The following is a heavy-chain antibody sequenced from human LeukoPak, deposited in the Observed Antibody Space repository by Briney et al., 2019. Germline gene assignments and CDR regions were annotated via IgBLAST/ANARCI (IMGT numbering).Heavy chain of an antibody. V-gene: IGHV3-23*01. D-gene: IGHD1-14*01. CDR3: AKKYNTGLDP. CDR1: GFTLSSYA. CDR2: ISGSGGST. Sequence: GGSLRLSCAASGFTLSSYAMTWVRQTPGKGLEWVSAISGSGGSTYYADSVKGRFTITRDNSKNTLYLQMNSLRAEDTAVYYCAKKYNTGLDPWGQGTLVTVSS. J-gene: IGHJ5*02.